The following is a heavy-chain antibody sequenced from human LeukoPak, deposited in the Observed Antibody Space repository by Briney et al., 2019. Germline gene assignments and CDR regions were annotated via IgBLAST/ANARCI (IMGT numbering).Heavy chain of an antibody. CDR3: ARAVSGTLGGAFDI. Sequence: ASVTVSFKASVSTFIYYFIHWVRQIPGQGLEWMGWINPNSGITRYAEKFQDRVTMTRDTAAYMELASLRSDDTAVYYCARAVSGTLGGAFDIWGQGTAVTVSS. D-gene: IGHD1-7*01. CDR2: INPNSGIT. V-gene: IGHV1-2*02. CDR1: VSTFIYYF. J-gene: IGHJ3*02.